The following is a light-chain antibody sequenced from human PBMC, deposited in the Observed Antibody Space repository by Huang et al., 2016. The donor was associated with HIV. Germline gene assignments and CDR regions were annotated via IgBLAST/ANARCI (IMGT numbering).Light chain of an antibody. V-gene: IGKV1-33*01. CDR1: QDISKY. CDR3: QQYNGVPPWT. J-gene: IGKJ1*01. Sequence: DIQMTQSPSSLSASVGDRVTITCQASQDISKYLNWYQQKPGKAPKLLVYDASNLETGVPSRCRGSGSGTQFTFTINGLQPEDIATYFCQQYNGVPPWTFGQGTKVEI. CDR2: DAS.